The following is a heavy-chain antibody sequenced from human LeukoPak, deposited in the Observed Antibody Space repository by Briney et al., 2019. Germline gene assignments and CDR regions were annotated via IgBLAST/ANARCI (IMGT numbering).Heavy chain of an antibody. J-gene: IGHJ4*02. CDR1: GGSISSYY. CDR3: ARGGGPFYYDSFWGTYRSFDY. D-gene: IGHD3-16*02. Sequence: SETLSLTCTVSGGSISSYYWSWIRQSPGKGLEWIGYIHYTGSTDYNPSLKSRVTISVDTSNSQFSLKLSSVTSADTAVYYCARGGGPFYYDSFWGTYRSFDYWGQGTLVTVSS. V-gene: IGHV4-59*01. CDR2: IHYTGST.